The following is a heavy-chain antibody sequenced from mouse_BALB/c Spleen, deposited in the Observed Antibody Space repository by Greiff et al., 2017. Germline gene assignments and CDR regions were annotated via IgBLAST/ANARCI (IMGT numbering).Heavy chain of an antibody. V-gene: IGHV2-6-4*01. CDR1: GFSLSRYS. CDR2: IWGGGST. CDR3: ARKEDGSSSYYYAMDY. Sequence: VKLMESGPGLVAPSQSLSITCTVSGFSLSRYSVHWVRQPPGKGLEWLGMIWGGGSTDYNSALKSRLSISKDNSKSQVFLKMNSLQTDDTAMYYCARKEDGSSSYYYAMDYWGQGTSVTVSS. J-gene: IGHJ4*01. D-gene: IGHD1-1*01.